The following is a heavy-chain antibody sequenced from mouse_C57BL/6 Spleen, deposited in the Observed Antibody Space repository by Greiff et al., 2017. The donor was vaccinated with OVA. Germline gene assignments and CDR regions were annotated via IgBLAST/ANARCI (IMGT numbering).Heavy chain of an antibody. J-gene: IGHJ2*01. Sequence: QLQQSGPGLVKPSQSLSLTCSVTGYSITSGYYWNWIRQFPGNKLEWMGYISYDGSNNYNPSLKNRISITRDTSKNQFFLKLNSVTTEDTATYYCARERGYWGQGTTLTVSS. CDR3: ARERGY. V-gene: IGHV3-6*01. CDR2: ISYDGSN. CDR1: GYSITSGYY.